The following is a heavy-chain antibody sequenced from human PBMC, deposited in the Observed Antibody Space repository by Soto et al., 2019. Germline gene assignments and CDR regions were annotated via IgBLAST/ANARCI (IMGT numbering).Heavy chain of an antibody. CDR2: IYSGGST. V-gene: IGHV3-53*01. CDR3: AREPLLRAFDI. J-gene: IGHJ3*02. CDR1: GFTVSSNY. Sequence: GGSLRLSCAASGFTVSSNYMSWVRQAPGKGLEWVSVIYSGGSTYYADSVKGRFTISRDNSKNTLYLQMNSLRAEDTAVYYCAREPLLRAFDIWGQGTMVTGSS.